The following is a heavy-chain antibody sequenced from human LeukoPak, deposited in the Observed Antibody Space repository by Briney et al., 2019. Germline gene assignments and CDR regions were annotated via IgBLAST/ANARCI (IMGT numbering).Heavy chain of an antibody. CDR3: ARDLQVYYDSSTFDY. J-gene: IGHJ4*02. Sequence: SGGSLRLSCAASGFTFGDYGMSWVRQAPGKGLEWVAVISYDGSNKYYADSAKGRFTISRDNSKNTLYLQMNSLRAEDTAVYYCARDLQVYYDSSTFDYWGQGTLVTVSS. CDR1: GFTFGDYG. V-gene: IGHV3-30*03. D-gene: IGHD3-22*01. CDR2: ISYDGSNK.